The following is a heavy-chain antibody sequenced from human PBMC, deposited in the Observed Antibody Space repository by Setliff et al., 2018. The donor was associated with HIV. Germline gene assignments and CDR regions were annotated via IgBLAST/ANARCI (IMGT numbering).Heavy chain of an antibody. CDR2: INSDGSST. Sequence: GGSLRLSCAASGFTFSSYWMHWVRQAPGKGLVWVSRINSDGSSTSYADSVKGRFTISRDNAKNTLYLQMNSLRAEDTAVYYCAKAHFGYTYVHRVSWGSDAFDIWGQGTMVTVSS. CDR3: AKAHFGYTYVHRVSWGSDAFDI. V-gene: IGHV3-74*01. D-gene: IGHD5-18*01. CDR1: GFTFSSYW. J-gene: IGHJ3*02.